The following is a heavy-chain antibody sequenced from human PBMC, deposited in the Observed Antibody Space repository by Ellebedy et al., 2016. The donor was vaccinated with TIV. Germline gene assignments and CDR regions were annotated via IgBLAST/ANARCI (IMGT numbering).Heavy chain of an antibody. J-gene: IGHJ4*02. CDR1: EFTFSGPA. V-gene: IGHV3-73*01. D-gene: IGHD2-21*02. CDR2: IRSKANNYAT. Sequence: PGGSLRLSCAAPEFTFSGPAMHGVRQASGKGLEWVGRIRSKANNYATAYAASVKGRFTISRDDSKNTAYLQMNSLKTEDTAVYYCVHIVVVTATGYWGQGTLVTVSS. CDR3: VHIVVVTATGY.